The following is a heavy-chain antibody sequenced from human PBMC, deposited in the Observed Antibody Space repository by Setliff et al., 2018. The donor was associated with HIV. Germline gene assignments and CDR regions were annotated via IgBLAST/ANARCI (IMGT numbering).Heavy chain of an antibody. CDR2: ISASGGTT. CDR3: AKDRLSKMVGLVTAGAFDV. J-gene: IGHJ3*01. D-gene: IGHD3-3*01. Sequence: GESLKISCAASGFTFNNYAMTWVRQAPGKGLEWVSIISASGGTTYSADSLKGRFTISRDNSKNMLFLQIDSLRADDTAVYYCAKDRLSKMVGLVTAGAFDVWGQGTMVTVSS. V-gene: IGHV3-23*01. CDR1: GFTFNNYA.